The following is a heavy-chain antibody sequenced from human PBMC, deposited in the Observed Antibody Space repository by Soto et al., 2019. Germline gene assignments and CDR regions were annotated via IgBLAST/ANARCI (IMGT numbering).Heavy chain of an antibody. J-gene: IGHJ6*02. Sequence: PGGSLRLSCAASGFTFSSYSMNWVRQAPGKGLEWVSSISSSSSYIYYADSVKGRFTISRDNAKNSLYLQMNSLRAEDTAVYYCERDVNTMVWVVISYYYYGMDVWGQGITVTVS. CDR2: ISSSSSYI. D-gene: IGHD3-10*01. CDR3: ERDVNTMVWVVISYYYYGMDV. CDR1: GFTFSSYS. V-gene: IGHV3-21*01.